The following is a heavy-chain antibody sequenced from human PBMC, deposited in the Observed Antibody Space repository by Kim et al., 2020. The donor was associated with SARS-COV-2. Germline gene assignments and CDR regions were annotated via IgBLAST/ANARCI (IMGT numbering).Heavy chain of an antibody. CDR2: IYYSGST. Sequence: SETLSLTCTVSGGSISSSSYYWGWIRQPPGKGLEWIGSIYYSGSTYYNPSLKSRVTISVDTSKNQFSLKLSSVTAADTAVYYCARSNGYSCGPAVADIWG. V-gene: IGHV4-39*01. D-gene: IGHD6-19*01. CDR3: ARSNGYSCGPAVADI. J-gene: IGHJ3*02. CDR1: GGSISSSSYY.